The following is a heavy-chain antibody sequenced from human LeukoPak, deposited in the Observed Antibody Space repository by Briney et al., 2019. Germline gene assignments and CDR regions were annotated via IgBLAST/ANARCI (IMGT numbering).Heavy chain of an antibody. Sequence: PGGSLRLSCAASGFALSSYWMTWVRQVPGRGPEWVANVNRDGSETYYLDSVKGRFTISKDNAKNPLYLQMNSLRAEDTALYHCARNNGMDVWGQGTTVIVSS. V-gene: IGHV3-7*03. CDR2: VNRDGSET. CDR3: ARNNGMDV. J-gene: IGHJ6*02. CDR1: GFALSSYW.